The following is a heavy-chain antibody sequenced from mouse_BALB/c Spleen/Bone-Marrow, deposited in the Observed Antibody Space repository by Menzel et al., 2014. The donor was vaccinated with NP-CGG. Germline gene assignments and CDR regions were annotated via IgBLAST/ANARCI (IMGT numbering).Heavy chain of an antibody. Sequence: QVTLKVSGAELVRPGASVKLSCKASGYTFTTYWMHWVKQRPGQGLEWIGEINPSDGRTNYSEKFKSKATLTVDKSSNTAYMQLSSLTSEDSAVYYCARRDSSGYLFDYWGQGTTLTVSS. V-gene: IGHV1S81*02. CDR3: ARRDSSGYLFDY. CDR2: INPSDGRT. D-gene: IGHD3-2*01. J-gene: IGHJ2*01. CDR1: GYTFTTYW.